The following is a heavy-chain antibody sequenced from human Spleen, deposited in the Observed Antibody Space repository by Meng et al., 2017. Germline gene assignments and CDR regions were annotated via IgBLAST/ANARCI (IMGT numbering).Heavy chain of an antibody. Sequence: QVQLVQSGAEVKKPGAAVKVSCRASGFTFTRYWMHWVRQAPGKGLEWMGIINPTGDYTSYTQNFQGRVTMTRDTSTSTVYMELSSLRSEDTAVYYCARDNSVGDIAWWFDPWGQGTLVTAPQ. D-gene: IGHD2-21*02. V-gene: IGHV1-46*01. CDR1: GFTFTRYW. J-gene: IGHJ5*02. CDR3: ARDNSVGDIAWWFDP. CDR2: INPTGDYT.